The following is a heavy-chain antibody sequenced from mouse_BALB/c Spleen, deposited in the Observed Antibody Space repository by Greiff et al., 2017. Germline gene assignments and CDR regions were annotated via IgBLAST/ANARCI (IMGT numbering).Heavy chain of an antibody. CDR3: ATQYGNYSDY. D-gene: IGHD2-10*02. Sequence: EVQLQQSGAELVKRGASVKLSCTASGFNIKDTYMHWVKQRPEQGLEWIGRIDPANGNTKYDPKFQGQATITAATASNTAYLQLSSLTPEDTAVYYCATQYGNYSDYWGQGTTLTVSS. CDR1: GFNIKDTY. CDR2: IDPANGNT. J-gene: IGHJ2*01. V-gene: IGHV14-3*02.